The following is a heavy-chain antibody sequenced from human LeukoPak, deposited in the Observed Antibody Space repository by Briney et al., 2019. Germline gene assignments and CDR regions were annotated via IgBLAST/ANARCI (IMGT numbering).Heavy chain of an antibody. Sequence: SGSTYYPPSLKSRVPISVDTSKNQFSLKLSSVTAADTAVYYCARPNYDILTGYQGFDAFDIWGQGTMVTVSS. J-gene: IGHJ3*02. CDR2: SGST. CDR3: ARPNYDILTGYQGFDAFDI. D-gene: IGHD3-9*01. V-gene: IGHV4-39*07.